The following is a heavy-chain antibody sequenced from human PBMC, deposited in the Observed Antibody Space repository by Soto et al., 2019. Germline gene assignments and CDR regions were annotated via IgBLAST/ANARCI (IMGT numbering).Heavy chain of an antibody. CDR3: AKLTGTTLGEDY. D-gene: IGHD1-1*01. J-gene: IGHJ4*02. Sequence: QVQLVESGGGVVQPGRSLRLSCAASGFTFSSYGMHWVRQAPGKGLEWVAVISYDGSNKYYADSMKGRFTISRDNSKNTLYLQMNSLRAEDTAVYYCAKLTGTTLGEDYWGQGTLVTVSS. CDR2: ISYDGSNK. V-gene: IGHV3-30*18. CDR1: GFTFSSYG.